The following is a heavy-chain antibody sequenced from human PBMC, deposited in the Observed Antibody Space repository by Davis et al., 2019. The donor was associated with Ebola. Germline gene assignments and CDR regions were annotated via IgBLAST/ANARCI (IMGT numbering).Heavy chain of an antibody. Sequence: ASVKVSCKASRSTFNSYTITWVRQAPGQRLEWMGWINAGNGNTKYSQKFQGRVTITRDTSATTAYMELSSLRSEDTAVYYCARDCIRTGCYNYGMGVWGQGTTVTVSS. CDR1: RSTFNSYT. CDR3: ARDCIRTGCYNYGMGV. J-gene: IGHJ6*02. V-gene: IGHV1-3*01. D-gene: IGHD2-2*02. CDR2: INAGNGNT.